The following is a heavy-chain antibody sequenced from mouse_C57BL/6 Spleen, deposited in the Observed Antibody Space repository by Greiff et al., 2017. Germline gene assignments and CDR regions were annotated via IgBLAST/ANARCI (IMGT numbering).Heavy chain of an antibody. V-gene: IGHV1-52*01. CDR2: IDPSDSET. CDR3: ARSDYYGSRHWYFDV. CDR1: GYTFTSYW. Sequence: QVQLQQPGAELVRPGSSVKLSCKASGYTFTSYWMHWVKQRPIQGLEWIGNIDPSDSETHYNQKFKDKATLTVDKSSSTAYMQLSSLTSEDSAVYYCARSDYYGSRHWYFDVWGTGTTVTVSS. D-gene: IGHD1-1*01. J-gene: IGHJ1*03.